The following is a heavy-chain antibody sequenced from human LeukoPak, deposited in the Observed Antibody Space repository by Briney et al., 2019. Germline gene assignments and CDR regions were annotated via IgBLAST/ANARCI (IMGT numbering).Heavy chain of an antibody. Sequence: ASVKVSCKASGYTFTGYYMHWVRQAPGQGLEWMGWINPNSGGTNYAQKFQGRVTMTRDTSISTAYMELSRLRSDDTAVYYCARGLYDFWSGYLSYYYYYGMDVWGQGTTVTVSS. J-gene: IGHJ6*02. CDR1: GYTFTGYY. CDR3: ARGLYDFWSGYLSYYYYYGMDV. CDR2: INPNSGGT. V-gene: IGHV1-2*02. D-gene: IGHD3-3*01.